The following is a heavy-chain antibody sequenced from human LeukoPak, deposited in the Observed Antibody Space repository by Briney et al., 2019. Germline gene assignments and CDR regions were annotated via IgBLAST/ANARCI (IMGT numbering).Heavy chain of an antibody. CDR2: IRGSDGST. CDR3: AKDVYGDYGGLDY. CDR1: GFPFSTYA. J-gene: IGHJ4*02. D-gene: IGHD4-17*01. V-gene: IGHV3-23*01. Sequence: PGGSLRLSCAASGFPFSTYAMSWVRQAPGKGLEWVSSIRGSDGSTNYADSVKGRFAISRDNSENTLYLQMNSLRAEDTAVYYCAKDVYGDYGGLDYWGQGTLVTVSS.